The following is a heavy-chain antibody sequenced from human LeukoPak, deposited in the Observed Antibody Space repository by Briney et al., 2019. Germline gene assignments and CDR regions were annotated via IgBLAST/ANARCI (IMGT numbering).Heavy chain of an antibody. V-gene: IGHV3-21*01. J-gene: IGHJ6*03. Sequence: RSGGSLRLSCAASGFTFSTSNMNWVRQAPGQGLEWVSSITSGSSYKYYADSVKGRFTISRDNAKNSLYLQMNSLRAEDTAVCYCARDIGVSVAATGTSYFYYYYMDVWGKGTTVTVSS. CDR3: ARDIGVSVAATGTSYFYYYYMDV. CDR1: GFTFSTSN. CDR2: ITSGSSYK. D-gene: IGHD6-13*01.